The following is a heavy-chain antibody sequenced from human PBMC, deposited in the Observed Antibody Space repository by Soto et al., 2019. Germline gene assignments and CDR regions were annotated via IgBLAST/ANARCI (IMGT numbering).Heavy chain of an antibody. CDR3: RVSRSFESYYFDY. D-gene: IGHD6-6*01. V-gene: IGHV3-15*07. CDR1: GFTFSNAW. CDR2: IKTKTEDGTT. Sequence: EVQLVESGGGLVRPGGSLRLSCAASGFTFSNAWMTWVRQAPGKGLEWVGRIKTKTEDGTTDHAAPVKGRFTISRDDSNNTVYLQMNSLKTEDTAVYYCRVSRSFESYYFDYWGQGTLVTVSS. J-gene: IGHJ4*02.